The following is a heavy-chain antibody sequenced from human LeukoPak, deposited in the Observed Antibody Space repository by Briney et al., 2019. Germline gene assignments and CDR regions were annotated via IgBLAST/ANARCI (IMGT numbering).Heavy chain of an antibody. CDR2: ISSSSINI. J-gene: IGHJ6*03. D-gene: IGHD3-10*01. Sequence: GVSLRLSCAVSGFTFRRYSKNWVRQAPGKGREWVLYISSSSINILYTVSVRGSFTISRHNPKNSVSPQMNSLRADAGSVYFCARYGSIISHNKRHYYYYYLDVWGKGTTVSVSS. CDR1: GFTFRRYS. V-gene: IGHV3-48*01. CDR3: ARYGSIISHNKRHYYYYYLDV.